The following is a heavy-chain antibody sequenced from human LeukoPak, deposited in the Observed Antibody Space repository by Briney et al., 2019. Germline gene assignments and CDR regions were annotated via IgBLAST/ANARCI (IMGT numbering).Heavy chain of an antibody. CDR3: ARDHGPYYDIPLHY. Sequence: GASVKVSCKASGYTFTSYDINWVRQATGQGLEWMGWMNPNSGNTGYAQKFQGRVTITADKSTSTAYMELSSLRSEDTAVYYCARDHGPYYDIPLHYWGQGTLVTVSS. CDR2: MNPNSGNT. V-gene: IGHV1-8*03. J-gene: IGHJ4*02. CDR1: GYTFTSYD. D-gene: IGHD3-22*01.